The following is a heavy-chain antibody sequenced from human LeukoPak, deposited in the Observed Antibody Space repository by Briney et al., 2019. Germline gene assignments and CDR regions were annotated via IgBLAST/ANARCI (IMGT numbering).Heavy chain of an antibody. Sequence: GGSLRLSCAASGFTFSSYAMSWVRQAPGKGLEWVSAISGSGGSTYYADSVKGRFTISRDNSNNMLYLQMNSLRAEDTAIYYCAKVRSAVVAAATNYWGQGTLVTVSS. D-gene: IGHD2-15*01. CDR1: GFTFSSYA. CDR2: ISGSGGST. V-gene: IGHV3-23*01. J-gene: IGHJ4*02. CDR3: AKVRSAVVAAATNY.